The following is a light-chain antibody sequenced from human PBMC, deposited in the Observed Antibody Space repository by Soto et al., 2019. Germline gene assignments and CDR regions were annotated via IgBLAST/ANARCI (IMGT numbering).Light chain of an antibody. V-gene: IGKV3-20*01. CDR1: ESVRSSY. Sequence: IVLPQSPCTLLLSPGERATLSCRASESVRSSYLAWYQQKPGQAPRLLIYGASSRTTGIPDRFSGSGSGTDFTLTIGRLEPEDFAVYYCQQYGGAPQTFGQGTKV. J-gene: IGKJ1*01. CDR3: QQYGGAPQT. CDR2: GAS.